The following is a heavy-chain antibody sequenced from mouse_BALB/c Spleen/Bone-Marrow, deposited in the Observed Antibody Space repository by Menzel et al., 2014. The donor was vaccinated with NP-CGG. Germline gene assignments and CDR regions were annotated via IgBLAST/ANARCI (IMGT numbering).Heavy chain of an antibody. CDR3: ARGNPLYAMDY. D-gene: IGHD2-1*01. Sequence: VQLQQSGAELAKPGASVKMSCKASGYTFTSYWMHWVKQRPGQGLEWIGYINPSTGYIDYNQKFNDKATLTADKSSSTAYMQLSSLTSKDSAVYYCARGNPLYAMDYWGQGTSVTVSS. J-gene: IGHJ4*01. V-gene: IGHV1-7*01. CDR1: GYTFTSYW. CDR2: INPSTGYI.